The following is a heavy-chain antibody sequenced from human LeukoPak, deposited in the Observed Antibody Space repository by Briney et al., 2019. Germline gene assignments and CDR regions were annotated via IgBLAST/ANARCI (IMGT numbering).Heavy chain of an antibody. V-gene: IGHV3-30*02. J-gene: IGHJ6*02. CDR2: IRYDGSTK. Sequence: GGSLRLSCAASGFTFSSYGMHWVRQAPGKGLEWVAVIRYDGSTKYYADSVKGRFTISRHNSKNTLYLQMNSLRAEDTAVYYCARGAYQSSYGMDVWGQGTTVTVSS. D-gene: IGHD2-2*01. CDR1: GFTFSSYG. CDR3: ARGAYQSSYGMDV.